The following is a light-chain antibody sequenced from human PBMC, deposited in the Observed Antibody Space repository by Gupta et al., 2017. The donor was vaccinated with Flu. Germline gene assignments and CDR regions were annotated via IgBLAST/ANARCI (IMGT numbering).Light chain of an antibody. CDR1: KSLAHTDGNTY. CDR2: KVS. CDR3: MQGTHWPYT. Sequence: VTLGQPAYISCRSSKSLAHTDGNTYLNWFQQRAGQSPRRIIDKVSNRDSGVPDRFSGRDSGTDFTLTISRVEDEDVGVYYCMQGTHWPYTFGQGTKLEI. J-gene: IGKJ2*01. V-gene: IGKV2-30*02.